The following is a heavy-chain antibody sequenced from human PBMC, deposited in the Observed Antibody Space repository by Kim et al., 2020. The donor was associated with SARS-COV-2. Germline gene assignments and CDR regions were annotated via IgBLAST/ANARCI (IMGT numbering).Heavy chain of an antibody. CDR2: ISGSGGST. D-gene: IGHD1-26*01. CDR1: GFTFNNYA. Sequence: GGSLRLSCVASGFTFNNYAMTWVRQAPGKGLEWVSVISGSGGSTDYADSVKGRFTISRDNSKNTLYLQMNSLRAEDTAVYYCASTHSGHYYDYWGQGTLVTVSS. V-gene: IGHV3-23*01. CDR3: ASTHSGHYYDY. J-gene: IGHJ4*02.